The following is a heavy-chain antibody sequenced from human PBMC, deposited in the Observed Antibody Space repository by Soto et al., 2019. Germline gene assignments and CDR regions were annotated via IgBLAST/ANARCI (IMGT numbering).Heavy chain of an antibody. D-gene: IGHD3-3*01. CDR1: GFTFSSYA. CDR3: AKDPRGETIFYTGNLNNWFDP. J-gene: IGHJ5*02. V-gene: IGHV3-23*01. CDR2: ISGSGGST. Sequence: PGGSLRLSCAASGFTFSSYAMSWVRQAPGKGLEWVSAISGSGGSTYYADSVKGRFTISRDNSKNTLYLQMNSLRAEDTAVYYCAKDPRGETIFYTGNLNNWFDPWGQGTLVTVSS.